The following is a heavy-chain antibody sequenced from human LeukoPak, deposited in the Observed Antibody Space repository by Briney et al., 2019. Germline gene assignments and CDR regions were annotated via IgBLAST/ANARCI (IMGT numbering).Heavy chain of an antibody. CDR1: GFISSSYE. D-gene: IGHD3-3*01. CDR3: ARLGVTRPGY. Sequence: SGGSLRLSCAVSGFISSSYEMNWVRQAPGKGLEWVSYISSSGSTVYYADSVKGRFTISRDNAKNSLFLQMNSLRAEDTAVYYCARLGVTRPGYWGQGTLVTVSS. CDR2: ISSSGSTV. J-gene: IGHJ4*02. V-gene: IGHV3-48*03.